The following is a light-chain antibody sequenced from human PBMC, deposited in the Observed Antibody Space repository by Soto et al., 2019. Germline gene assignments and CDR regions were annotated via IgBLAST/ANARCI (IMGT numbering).Light chain of an antibody. V-gene: IGLV2-11*01. CDR3: CSCAGG. Sequence: QSALTQPRSVSGSPGQSVTISCTGTSSDISGCNYVSWYQQYPDKAPRLMIYNVGERPSGVPDRFSGSKSGNTASLTISGVQADDEADYYCCSCAGGFGGGTQLTVL. CDR2: NVG. J-gene: IGLJ2*01. CDR1: SSDISGCNY.